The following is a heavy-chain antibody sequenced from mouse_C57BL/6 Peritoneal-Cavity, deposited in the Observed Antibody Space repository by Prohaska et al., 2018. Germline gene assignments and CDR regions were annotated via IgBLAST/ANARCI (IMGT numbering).Heavy chain of an antibody. CDR2: ISGGCGNT. D-gene: IGHD2-4*01. J-gene: IGHJ4*01. CDR3: ARQGLIYYDYDDAMDY. V-gene: IGHV5-9*01. CDR1: GFTFSSYT. Sequence: EVMLVESGGGLVKPGGSLNLSCAASGFTFSSYTMSWVRQTPEKRLGWVATISGGCGNTYYPYSVKGRFTISRDNAKNTLYLQMSSLRSEDTGLYYCARQGLIYYDYDDAMDYWGQGTSVTVSS.